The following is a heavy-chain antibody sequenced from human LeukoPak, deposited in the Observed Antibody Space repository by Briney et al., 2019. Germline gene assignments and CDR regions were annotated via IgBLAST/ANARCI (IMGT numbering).Heavy chain of an antibody. CDR2: IYPGDGDT. CDR3: VTAPDFADY. V-gene: IGHV1-69-2*01. D-gene: IGHD1-14*01. CDR1: GYTFTDYY. Sequence: ASVKVSCKASGYTFTDYYIHWVQQAPGKGLEWMGHIYPGDGDTIYSANFQGRLTMTADTSIDTVHMELNTLRSEDTAVYYCVTAPDFADYWGQGTLVTVSS. J-gene: IGHJ4*02.